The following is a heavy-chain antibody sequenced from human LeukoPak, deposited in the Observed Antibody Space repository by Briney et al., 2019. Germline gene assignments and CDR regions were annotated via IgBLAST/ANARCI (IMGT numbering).Heavy chain of an antibody. Sequence: SVKVSCKASGGTFSSYAMSWVRQAPGQGLEWMGGIIPIFGTANYAQKFQGRVTITGDESTRTAYMELSSLRSEDTAGYYCAREAAAGTRWFHPWGQGTLVTVSS. D-gene: IGHD6-13*01. V-gene: IGHV1-69*13. J-gene: IGHJ5*02. CDR2: IIPIFGTA. CDR1: GGTFSSYA. CDR3: AREAAAGTRWFHP.